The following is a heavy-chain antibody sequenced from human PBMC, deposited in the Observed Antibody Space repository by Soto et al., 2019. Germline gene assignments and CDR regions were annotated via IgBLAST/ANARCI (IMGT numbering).Heavy chain of an antibody. D-gene: IGHD4-4*01. CDR1: GFTFSRFP. CDR2: IGTRGRTI. CDR3: ARDPAIYSGKFDYGLDV. V-gene: IGHV3-48*03. J-gene: IGHJ6*02. Sequence: PGGSLRLSCAASGFTFSRFPMSWVRQAPGKGLEWVSYIGTRGRTIYYADSVKGRFTISRDNAKNSLYLQMNSLRAEDTAVYYCARDPAIYSGKFDYGLDVWGQGTTVTSP.